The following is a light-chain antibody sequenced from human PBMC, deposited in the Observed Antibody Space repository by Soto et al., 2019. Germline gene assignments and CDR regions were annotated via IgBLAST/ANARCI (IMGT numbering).Light chain of an antibody. CDR3: QHYNSYPWT. V-gene: IGKV1-5*01. J-gene: IGKJ1*01. CDR1: QTINNW. Sequence: DIQMTQSPSNLTAYTGDRVTITCRASQTINNWLAWYQQKPGKAPNLLIYHASNLETGVPSRFSGSAFGTEFTLTISSLQPDDFATYYCQHYNSYPWTFGQGTKVDIK. CDR2: HAS.